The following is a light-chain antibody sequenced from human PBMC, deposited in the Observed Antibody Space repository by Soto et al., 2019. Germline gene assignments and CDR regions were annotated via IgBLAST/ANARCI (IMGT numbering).Light chain of an antibody. J-gene: IGLJ2*01. CDR2: DVN. CDR1: GSDVGGYNF. Sequence: QSALTQPASVSGSPGQSITISCTGTGSDVGGYNFVSWYQQHPGKAPKLMIYDVNIRPSGVSNRFSGSKSGNTASLTISGLQAEEEADYYCCSYASSSTRVIFGGGTKLTVL. V-gene: IGLV2-14*03. CDR3: CSYASSSTRVI.